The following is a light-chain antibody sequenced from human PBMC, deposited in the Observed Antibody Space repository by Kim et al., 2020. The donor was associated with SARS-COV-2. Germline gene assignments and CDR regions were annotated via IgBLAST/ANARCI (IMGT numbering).Light chain of an antibody. Sequence: SASVGDRVTITCRASQNINNYLKWYQRKPGKTPKLLINNASRMQSGVPSRFSGSGSWTDFALTISSLQPEDFAVYYCQQTYASPPTFGQGTKLEI. J-gene: IGKJ2*01. V-gene: IGKV1-39*01. CDR3: QQTYASPPT. CDR1: QNINNY. CDR2: NAS.